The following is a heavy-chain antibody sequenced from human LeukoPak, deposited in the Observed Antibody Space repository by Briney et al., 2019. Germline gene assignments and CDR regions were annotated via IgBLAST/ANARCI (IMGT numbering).Heavy chain of an antibody. CDR3: ARVLEITNYYYMDV. Sequence: GASVKVSCKASYYTFTNYGITWVRLAPGQGLEWMGWISAYNGNTFYAQNLQGRVTMTTDTSTSTAYMELRSLTSDDTAVYYCARVLEITNYYYMDVWGKGTTVTVSS. D-gene: IGHD1-1*01. J-gene: IGHJ6*03. CDR1: YYTFTNYG. CDR2: ISAYNGNT. V-gene: IGHV1-18*01.